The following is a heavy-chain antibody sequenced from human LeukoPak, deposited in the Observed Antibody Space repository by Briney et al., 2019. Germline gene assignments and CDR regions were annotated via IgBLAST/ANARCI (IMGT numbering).Heavy chain of an antibody. J-gene: IGHJ5*02. Sequence: QPGGSLRLSCAASGSIFSTYWLTWVRQAPGKGLVWVSRINSDGSRTNYADSVKGRFAISRDNAKNTLYLQINSLRAEDTAVYYCARDLGSCTSTDCLNIWFDPWGQGTLVTVSS. V-gene: IGHV3-74*01. CDR1: GSIFSTYW. CDR3: ARDLGSCTSTDCLNIWFDP. D-gene: IGHD2-2*01. CDR2: INSDGSRT.